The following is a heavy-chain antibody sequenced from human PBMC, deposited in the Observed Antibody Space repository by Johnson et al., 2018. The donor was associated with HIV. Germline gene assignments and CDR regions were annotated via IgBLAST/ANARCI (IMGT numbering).Heavy chain of an antibody. D-gene: IGHD6-13*01. CDR2: ISGGGGSI. Sequence: VQLVESGGGVVQPGGSLRLSCAASGFPFSSFAMSWVRQAPGTGLEWVSSISGGGGSIYYADSVTGRFTISRDNSKNTLCLQMNSLSAEDTALYFCAQYRMAGPGATGPFDIWGQGTVVTVSS. J-gene: IGHJ3*02. CDR1: GFPFSSFA. V-gene: IGHV3-23*04. CDR3: AQYRMAGPGATGPFDI.